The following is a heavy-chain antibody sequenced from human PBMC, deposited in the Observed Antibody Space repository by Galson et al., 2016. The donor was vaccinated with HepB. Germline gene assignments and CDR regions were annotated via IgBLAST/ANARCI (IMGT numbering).Heavy chain of an antibody. CDR1: GFRFGDHA. D-gene: IGHD2-2*01. CDR3: ARENRKDSSSWYGCMDV. CDR2: INWQSGNV. Sequence: SLRLSCAASGFRFGDHAMNWVRQVSGKGLEWVAGINWQSGNVAYAGSVAGRFTVSRDNAENSLYLQMNSLRPEDTALYYCARENRKDSSSWYGCMDVWGQGTTVTVS. J-gene: IGHJ6*02. V-gene: IGHV3-9*01.